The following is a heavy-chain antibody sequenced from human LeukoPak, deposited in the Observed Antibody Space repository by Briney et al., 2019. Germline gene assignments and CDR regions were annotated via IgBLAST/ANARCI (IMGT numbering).Heavy chain of an antibody. J-gene: IGHJ4*02. CDR2: INPNSGGT. CDR1: GYTFTGYY. Sequence: GASVKVSCKASGYTFTGYYMHWVRRAPGQGLEWMGWINPNSGGTNYAQKFQGRVTMTRDTSISTAYMELSRLRSDDTAVYYCARTLYYDFWMFDYWGQGTLVTVSS. CDR3: ARTLYYDFWMFDY. V-gene: IGHV1-2*02. D-gene: IGHD3-3*01.